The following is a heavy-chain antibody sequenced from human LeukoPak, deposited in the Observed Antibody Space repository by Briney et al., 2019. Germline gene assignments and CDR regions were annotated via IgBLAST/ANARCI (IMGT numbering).Heavy chain of an antibody. CDR2: ISGSGGST. Sequence: GGALRLSCVACGFTSSIDAMSSGCPAPGQGREWVSAISGSGGSTYYADFVKGRFTIYRDNSMNTMCLRMNSLTAEDTAVYYCAKRRPSLTNDYWGQGKLVTVSS. CDR1: GFTSSIDA. CDR3: AKRRPSLTNDY. J-gene: IGHJ4*02. V-gene: IGHV3-23*01.